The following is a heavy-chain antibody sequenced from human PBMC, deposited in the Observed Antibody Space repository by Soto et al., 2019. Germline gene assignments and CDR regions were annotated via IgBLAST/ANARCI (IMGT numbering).Heavy chain of an antibody. V-gene: IGHV4-59*01. CDR1: GGSISSYY. CDR2: IYYSGRT. Sequence: QVQLQESRPGLVKPSETLSLTCTVSGGSISSYYWSWIRQPPGKGLEWIGYIYYSGRTTYNPSLTSRVTKSIDTSKIQCTVKRSSVTAACTAGYYCAQADNLTGYYFPLVWGQGTLVTVSS. CDR3: AQADNLTGYYFPLV. D-gene: IGHD3-9*01. J-gene: IGHJ4*02.